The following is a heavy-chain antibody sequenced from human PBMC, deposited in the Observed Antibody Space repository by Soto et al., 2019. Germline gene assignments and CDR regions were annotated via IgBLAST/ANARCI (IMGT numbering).Heavy chain of an antibody. Sequence: GGSLRLSCAASGLTFSDYWMHWVRQAPGKGLVWVSRINSDGSSTTYADSVKGRFTISRDSAKNTLYLQMNSLRAEDTGVYYCARDPAPSGWYDYWGQGTLVTVSS. CDR3: ARDPAPSGWYDY. V-gene: IGHV3-74*01. D-gene: IGHD6-19*01. CDR1: GLTFSDYW. J-gene: IGHJ4*02. CDR2: INSDGSST.